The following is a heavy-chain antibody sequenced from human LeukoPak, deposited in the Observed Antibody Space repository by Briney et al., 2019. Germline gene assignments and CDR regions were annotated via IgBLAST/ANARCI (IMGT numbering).Heavy chain of an antibody. Sequence: GGSLRLSCAASGFTFSSYAMHWVRQAPGKGLEWVAVISYDGSNKYYADSVKGRCTISRDNSKNTLYLQMNSLRAEDTAVYYCAKTIAVADPNFDYWGQGTLVTVSS. CDR1: GFTFSSYA. V-gene: IGHV3-30-3*01. J-gene: IGHJ4*02. D-gene: IGHD6-19*01. CDR3: AKTIAVADPNFDY. CDR2: ISYDGSNK.